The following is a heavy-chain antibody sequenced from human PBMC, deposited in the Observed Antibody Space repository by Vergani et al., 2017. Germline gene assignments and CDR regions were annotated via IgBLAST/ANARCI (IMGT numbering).Heavy chain of an antibody. D-gene: IGHD6-13*01. V-gene: IGHV2-70*16. CDR2: IDWDDDK. Sequence: QVTLKESGPVLVKPTETLTLTCTFSGFSLSTSGMCVSWIRQPPGKALEWLARIDWDDDKYYSTSLKTRLTISKDTSKNQVVLTMTNMDPVDTATYYCARIAAAGKSFDIWGQGTMVTVSS. CDR3: ARIAAAGKSFDI. J-gene: IGHJ3*02. CDR1: GFSLSTSGMC.